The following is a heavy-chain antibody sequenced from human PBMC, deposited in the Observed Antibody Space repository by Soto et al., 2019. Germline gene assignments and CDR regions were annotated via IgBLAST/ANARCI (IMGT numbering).Heavy chain of an antibody. J-gene: IGHJ4*02. CDR1: GFTFSSYG. CDR2: IWYDGSNK. Sequence: QVQLVESGGGVVQPGRSLRLSCAASGFTFSSYGMHWVRQAPGKGLEWVAVIWYDGSNKYYADSVKGRFTISRDNSKNTLYLEMNSLRAEGTAVYYCASHGGQVVKDSSGWSYLDYWGQGTLVTVSS. V-gene: IGHV3-33*01. CDR3: ASHGGQVVKDSSGWSYLDY. D-gene: IGHD6-19*01.